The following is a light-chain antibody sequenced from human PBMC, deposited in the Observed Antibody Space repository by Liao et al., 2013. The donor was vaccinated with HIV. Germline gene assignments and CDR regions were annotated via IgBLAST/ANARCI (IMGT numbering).Light chain of an antibody. CDR1: ALGGKY. CDR2: QDT. Sequence: YELTQPPSLSVSPGQTAIISCSGHALGGKYISWYQHPPGQSPVVLIYQDTKRPSGIPERFSGSNSGNTATLTISRVEAGDEADYYCQVWDSSSDHWVFGGGTKLTVL. CDR3: QVWDSSSDHWV. J-gene: IGLJ3*02. V-gene: IGLV3-1*01.